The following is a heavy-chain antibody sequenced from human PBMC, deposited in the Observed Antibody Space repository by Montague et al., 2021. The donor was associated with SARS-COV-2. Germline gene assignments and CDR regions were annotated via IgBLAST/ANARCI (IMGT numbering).Heavy chain of an antibody. D-gene: IGHD3-3*01. CDR3: ANKGAYDVPIDY. CDR1: GGSVSSGSFH. V-gene: IGHV4-61*01. J-gene: IGHJ4*02. Sequence: SETLSLTCTVSGGSVSSGSFHWSWIRQPPGKGLEYIGYISSSGSANYNPSCKSRVAISLDTSENQLSLRLSSVTAADTAVYYCANKGAYDVPIDYWGLGTLVTVSS. CDR2: ISSSGSA.